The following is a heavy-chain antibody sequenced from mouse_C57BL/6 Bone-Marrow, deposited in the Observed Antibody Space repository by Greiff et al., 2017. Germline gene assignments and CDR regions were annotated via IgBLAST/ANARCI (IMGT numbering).Heavy chain of an antibody. V-gene: IGHV1-4*01. CDR1: GYTFTSYT. CDR3: ASGGYAVYAMDY. CDR2: INPSSGYT. J-gene: IGHJ4*01. D-gene: IGHD2-10*02. Sequence: QVQLQQSGAELARPGASVKMSCKASGYTFTSYTMHWVKQRPGQGLEWIGYINPSSGYTKYNQKFKDKDTLTADKSSSTAYMQLSSLTSEDSAVYYCASGGYAVYAMDYWGQGTSVTVSS.